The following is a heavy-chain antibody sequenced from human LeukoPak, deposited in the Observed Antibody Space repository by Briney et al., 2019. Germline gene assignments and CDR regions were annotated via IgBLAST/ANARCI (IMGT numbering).Heavy chain of an antibody. CDR3: AKDMAVAGAFDY. J-gene: IGHJ4*02. CDR1: GFTFSSYA. V-gene: IGHV3-23*01. CDR2: ISGSGGST. Sequence: PGGSLRLSCAASGFTFSSYAMSWVRQAPGKGLEWASAISGSGGSTYYADSVKGRFTISRDNSKNTLYLQMNSLRAEDTAVYYCAKDMAVAGAFDYWGQGTLVTVSS. D-gene: IGHD6-19*01.